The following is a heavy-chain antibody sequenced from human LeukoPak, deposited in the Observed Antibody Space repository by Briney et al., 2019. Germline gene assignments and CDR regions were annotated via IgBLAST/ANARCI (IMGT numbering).Heavy chain of an antibody. CDR3: AREIPGGAIHLDH. J-gene: IGHJ4*02. D-gene: IGHD3-16*01. V-gene: IGHV3-7*01. Sequence: GGSLRLSCAAPGFIFSTYWMSWVRQAPGKGLEWVANIKVDGSEKHYVDSVKGRFTISRDNAKNSLYLQMNSLRAEDTAVYYCAREIPGGAIHLDHWGQGTRVTVSS. CDR2: IKVDGSEK. CDR1: GFIFSTYW.